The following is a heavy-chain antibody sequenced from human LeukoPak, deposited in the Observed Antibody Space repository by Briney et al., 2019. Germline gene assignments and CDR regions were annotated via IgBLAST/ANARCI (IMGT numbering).Heavy chain of an antibody. V-gene: IGHV4-4*08. Sequence: PSETLSLTCNVSGGSISSYFWRWIRQTPGKGLEWIGDIYFSRNTNYNPSLKSRVTISVDTSKNQFSLKLSSVTAADTAVYYCARDARGYCGGDCSFHDYWGQGTLVTVSS. CDR3: ARDARGYCGGDCSFHDY. CDR2: IYFSRNT. CDR1: GGSISSYF. D-gene: IGHD2-21*01. J-gene: IGHJ4*02.